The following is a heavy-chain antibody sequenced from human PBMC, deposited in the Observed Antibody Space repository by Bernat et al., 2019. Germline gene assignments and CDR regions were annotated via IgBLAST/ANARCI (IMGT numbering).Heavy chain of an antibody. CDR1: GGSISTGDYY. D-gene: IGHD4-17*01. CDR2: IYYSGNT. J-gene: IGHJ3*02. CDR3: ARVEGAYVDFDI. Sequence: QVQLQESGPGLVKPSQTLSLICTVSGGSISTGDYYWSWIRQHPGKGLEWIGYIYYSGNTYYNPSLKSRVTRSVDTSKNQFSLKLSSVTAADTAVYFCARVEGAYVDFDIWGKGTMVTVSS. V-gene: IGHV4-31*03.